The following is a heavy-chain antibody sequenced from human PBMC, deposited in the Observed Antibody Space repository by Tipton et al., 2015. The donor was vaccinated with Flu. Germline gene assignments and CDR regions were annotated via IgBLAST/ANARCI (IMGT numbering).Heavy chain of an antibody. Sequence: SLRLSCVVSGFDLSRYGMHWVRQAPGKGLEWVAGKRYGGSDNYGDSVKGRFIISRDNSRNTLYLEMNSLRGEDTAVYFCGRSRGGSASTTFIDYWGQGTLVTVSS. CDR1: GFDLSRYG. J-gene: IGHJ4*02. CDR2: KRYGGSD. CDR3: GRSRGGSASTTFIDY. V-gene: IGHV3-33*01. D-gene: IGHD6-6*01.